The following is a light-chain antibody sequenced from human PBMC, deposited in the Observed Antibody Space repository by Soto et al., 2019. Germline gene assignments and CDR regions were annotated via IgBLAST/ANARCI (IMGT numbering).Light chain of an antibody. Sequence: GDRVTITCRASQSIDSWLAWYQQKPGKAPKLLIYKASTLQSGVPPRFGGSGSGTEFALTISSLQPDDFAAYYCQQYQSYSTFGGGTKVEIK. V-gene: IGKV1-5*03. CDR3: QQYQSYST. J-gene: IGKJ4*01. CDR2: KAS. CDR1: QSIDSW.